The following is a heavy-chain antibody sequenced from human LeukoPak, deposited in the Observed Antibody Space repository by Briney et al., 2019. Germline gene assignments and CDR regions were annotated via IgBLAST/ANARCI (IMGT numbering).Heavy chain of an antibody. J-gene: IGHJ5*02. CDR1: GGSISSYY. V-gene: IGHV4-59*12. D-gene: IGHD3-10*01. CDR2: IYYSGST. CDR3: ARDLRGFDP. Sequence: PSETLSLTCTVSGGSISSYYWSWIRQPPGKGLEWIGYIYYSGSTNYNPSLKSRVTISVDTSKNQFSLKLSSVTAADTAVYYCARDLRGFDPWGQGTLVTVS.